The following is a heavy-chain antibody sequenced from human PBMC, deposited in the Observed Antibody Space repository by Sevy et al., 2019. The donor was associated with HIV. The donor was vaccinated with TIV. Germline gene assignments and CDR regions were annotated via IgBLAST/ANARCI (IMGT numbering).Heavy chain of an antibody. CDR2: ISYDGGKT. CDR1: GFTFRRYA. J-gene: IGHJ4*02. CDR3: TRDGGGDYFDY. Sequence: GGSLRLSCAASGFTFRRYAMHWVRQAPGQGLESVAVISYDGGKTYHADSVKGRFTISRNNSENTLYRQMNSLRAEDTAVYYCTRDGGGDYFDYWGLGTLVTVSS. V-gene: IGHV3-30*04. D-gene: IGHD2-15*01.